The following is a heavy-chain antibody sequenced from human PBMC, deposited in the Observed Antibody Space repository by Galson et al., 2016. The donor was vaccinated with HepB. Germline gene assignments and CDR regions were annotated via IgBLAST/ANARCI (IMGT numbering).Heavy chain of an antibody. CDR2: ISWNSGSI. J-gene: IGHJ4*02. CDR3: AKGFALRAYSFDY. CDR1: GFSFDNFA. D-gene: IGHD3-10*01. V-gene: IGHV3-9*01. Sequence: SLRLSCAASGFSFDNFAMHWVRQAPGKGLEWVSGISWNSGSIAYADSVKGRFIISRDNVKNSLYLQMHSLRAEDTALYYCAKGFALRAYSFDYWGQGTLVTVSS.